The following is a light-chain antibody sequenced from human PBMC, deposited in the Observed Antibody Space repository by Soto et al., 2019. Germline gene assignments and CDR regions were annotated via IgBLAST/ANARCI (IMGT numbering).Light chain of an antibody. V-gene: IGKV4-1*01. J-gene: IGKJ1*01. CDR2: WAS. CDR1: QSVLYSSNNKNY. CDR3: QQYYSTPRT. Sequence: DIVMTQSPDPLAVSLGERATINCKSSQSVLYSSNNKNYLAWYQQKPGQPPKLLIYWASTRESGVPDRFSGSGSGTDFTLTISSLQAEDVAVYYCQQYYSTPRTCGQGTKVEIK.